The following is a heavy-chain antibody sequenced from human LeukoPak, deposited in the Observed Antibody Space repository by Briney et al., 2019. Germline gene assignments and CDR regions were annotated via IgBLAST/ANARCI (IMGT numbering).Heavy chain of an antibody. CDR1: GYTFTNYD. J-gene: IGHJ5*02. Sequence: ASVTVSCKASGYTFTNYDINWVRQATGQGLEWLGWMNPNSGNTGYGKKFQGRVTMTRNNSISTAYMELSSLRSEDTAVYYCARARPTRPMARGVNWFDPWGQGTLVTVSS. V-gene: IGHV1-8*01. D-gene: IGHD3-10*01. CDR3: ARARPTRPMARGVNWFDP. CDR2: MNPNSGNT.